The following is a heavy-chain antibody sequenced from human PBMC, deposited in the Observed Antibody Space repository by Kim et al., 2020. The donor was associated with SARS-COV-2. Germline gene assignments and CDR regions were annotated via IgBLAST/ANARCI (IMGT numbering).Heavy chain of an antibody. Sequence: SETLSLTCTVSGGSISSYYWSWIRQPPGKGLEWIGYIYYSGSTNYNPSLKSRVTISVDTSKNQFSLKLSSVTAADTAVYYCARLGTHCSSTSCLDYWGQGTLVTVSS. CDR3: ARLGTHCSSTSCLDY. V-gene: IGHV4-59*08. J-gene: IGHJ4*02. D-gene: IGHD2-2*01. CDR1: GGSISSYY. CDR2: IYYSGST.